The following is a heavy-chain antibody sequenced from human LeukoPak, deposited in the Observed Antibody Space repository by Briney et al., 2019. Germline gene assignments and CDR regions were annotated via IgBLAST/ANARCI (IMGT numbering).Heavy chain of an antibody. D-gene: IGHD3-22*01. CDR1: GGSISSYY. CDR2: IYYSGST. CDR3: ARGGLIVVVFDY. V-gene: IGHV4-59*12. J-gene: IGHJ4*02. Sequence: SETLSLTCTVSGGSISSYYWSWVRQPPGKGLEWIGYIYYSGSTNYNPSLKSRVTISVDTSKNQFSLKLSSVTAADTAVYYCARGGLIVVVFDYWGQGTLVTVSS.